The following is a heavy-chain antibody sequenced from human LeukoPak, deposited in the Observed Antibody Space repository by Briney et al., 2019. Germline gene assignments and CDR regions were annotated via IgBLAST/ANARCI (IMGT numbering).Heavy chain of an antibody. J-gene: IGHJ5*02. V-gene: IGHV3-23*01. D-gene: IGHD4-17*01. CDR1: GFTFSSYA. CDR3: AKGPTPSTKYNWFDP. CDR2: ISGSGGST. Sequence: GGSLRLSCAASGFTFSSYAMSWVRQAPGKGLEWVSAISGSGGSTYYADSVKGRFTISRDNSKNTLYLQMNSPRAEDTAVYYCAKGPTPSTKYNWFDPWGQGTLVTVSS.